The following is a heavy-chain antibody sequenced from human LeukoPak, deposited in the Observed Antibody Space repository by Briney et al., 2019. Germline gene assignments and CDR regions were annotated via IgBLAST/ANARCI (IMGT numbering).Heavy chain of an antibody. CDR3: ARDSLGYCSSTSCYVGGY. Sequence: GGSLRLSCAASDFAFYGYSMHWVRQAPGKGLEWVAVISYDGSNKYYADSVKGRFTISRDNSKNTLYLQMNSLRAEDTAVYYCARDSLGYCSSTSCYVGGYWGQGTLVTVSS. CDR2: ISYDGSNK. J-gene: IGHJ4*02. CDR1: DFAFYGYS. D-gene: IGHD2-2*01. V-gene: IGHV3-30*03.